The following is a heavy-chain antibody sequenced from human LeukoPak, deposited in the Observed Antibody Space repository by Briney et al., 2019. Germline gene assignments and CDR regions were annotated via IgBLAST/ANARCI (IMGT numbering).Heavy chain of an antibody. CDR1: GFTFSGYG. CDR3: VRKGGPYTFDH. D-gene: IGHD3-16*01. Sequence: GGSLRLSCAASGFTFSGYGMNWVRQAPGKGLEWVASISSSSGYMYYADSVEGRFTISRDNAKNSLYLQMNNLGDEDTAVYYCVRKGGPYTFDHWGQGTLVTVSS. V-gene: IGHV3-21*01. CDR2: ISSSSGYM. J-gene: IGHJ4*02.